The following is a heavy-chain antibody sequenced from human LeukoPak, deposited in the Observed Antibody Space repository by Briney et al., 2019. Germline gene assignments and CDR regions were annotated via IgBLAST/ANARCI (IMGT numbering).Heavy chain of an antibody. J-gene: IGHJ5*02. V-gene: IGHV3-30-3*01. Sequence: GGSLRLSCAASGFTFSSYAMHWVRQAPGKGLEWVAVISYDGSNKYYADSVKGRFTISRDNSKNTLYLQMNSLRAEDTAVYYCARGNPELYCSSTSCYRWIDNWFDPWGQGTLVTGSS. CDR2: ISYDGSNK. D-gene: IGHD2-2*02. CDR3: ARGNPELYCSSTSCYRWIDNWFDP. CDR1: GFTFSSYA.